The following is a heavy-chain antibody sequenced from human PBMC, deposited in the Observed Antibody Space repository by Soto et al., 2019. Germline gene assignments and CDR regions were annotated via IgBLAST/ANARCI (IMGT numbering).Heavy chain of an antibody. Sequence: PSETLSLTCTASGDSIRDFYWSWIRQPAGKGLEFIGRLYSSGSTDYNPSLKSRVTMSVDRSNNQYSLKLTSLTAADTAVYYCVRDCSGDGCNSDHGMDVWGPGTTVTVST. CDR1: GDSIRDFY. CDR2: LYSSGST. D-gene: IGHD2-15*01. V-gene: IGHV4-4*07. J-gene: IGHJ6*01. CDR3: VRDCSGDGCNSDHGMDV.